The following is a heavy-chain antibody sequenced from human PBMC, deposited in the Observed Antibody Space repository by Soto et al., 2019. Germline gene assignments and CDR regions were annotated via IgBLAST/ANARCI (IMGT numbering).Heavy chain of an antibody. J-gene: IGHJ6*02. CDR2: IWYDGSNK. V-gene: IGHV3-33*01. CDR3: ARESGWYLYYYYYGMDV. D-gene: IGHD6-19*01. CDR1: GFTFSSYG. Sequence: GGSLRLSCAASGFTFSSYGMHWVRQAPGKGLEWVAVIWYDGSNKYYADSVKGRFTISRDNSKNTLYLQMNSLRAEDTAVYYCARESGWYLYYYYYGMDVWGQGTTVTVSS.